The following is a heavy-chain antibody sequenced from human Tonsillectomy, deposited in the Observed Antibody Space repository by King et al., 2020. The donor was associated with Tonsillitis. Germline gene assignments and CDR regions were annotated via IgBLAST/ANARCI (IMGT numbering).Heavy chain of an antibody. CDR2: INQDGSEK. D-gene: IGHD2-15*01. Sequence: VQLVESGGGLVQPGGSLRLSCAASGFTFSNYWMSWVRQAPGKGLEWVANINQDGSEKYYVDSVKGRFTISRDNCKNSLYLRMNSLRAEDTAVYYCARGDIPDFWGQGTLVTVSS. J-gene: IGHJ4*02. V-gene: IGHV3-7*01. CDR3: ARGDIPDF. CDR1: GFTFSNYW.